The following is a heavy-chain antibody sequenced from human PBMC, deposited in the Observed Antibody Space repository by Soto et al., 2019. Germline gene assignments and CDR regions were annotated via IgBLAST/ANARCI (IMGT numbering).Heavy chain of an antibody. J-gene: IGHJ1*01. Sequence: QVQLHQWGAGLLKPSDTLSLTCAVYGGSFSGYFWTWIRQPPGKGLEWIGEINHSGNTNYSPSLKSRVTISLDTSKNQCSLKLSSVTAADPAVYYCARGLRDSSGYYHVHYFQHWGQRPLVTVSS. CDR3: ARGLRDSSGYYHVHYFQH. CDR2: INHSGNT. V-gene: IGHV4-34*01. D-gene: IGHD3-22*01. CDR1: GGSFSGYF.